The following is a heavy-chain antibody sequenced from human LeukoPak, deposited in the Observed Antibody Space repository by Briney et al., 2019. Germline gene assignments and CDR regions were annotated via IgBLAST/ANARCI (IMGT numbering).Heavy chain of an antibody. D-gene: IGHD3-22*01. V-gene: IGHV4-34*01. Sequence: PSETLSLTCAVYGGSFSGYYWSWIRQPPGKGLELIGEINHSGSTKYNPSLKSRVTISIDASKNQFSLKLSSVTAADTAVYYCARGTYYYESSGPYYWGQGSLVTASS. CDR1: GGSFSGYY. CDR3: ARGTYYYESSGPYY. J-gene: IGHJ4*02. CDR2: INHSGST.